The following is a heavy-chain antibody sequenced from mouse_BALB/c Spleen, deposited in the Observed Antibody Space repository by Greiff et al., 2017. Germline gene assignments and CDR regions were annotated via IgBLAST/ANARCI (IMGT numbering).Heavy chain of an antibody. Sequence: EVQLQESGAELVRSGASVKLSCTASGFNIKDYYMHWVKQRPEQGLEWIGWIDPENGDTEYAPKFQGKATMTADTSSNTAYLQLSSLTSEDTAVYYCNAWGGLPPPEFAYWGQGTLVTVSA. CDR1: GFNIKDYY. CDR2: IDPENGDT. V-gene: IGHV14-4*02. D-gene: IGHD2-4*01. CDR3: NAWGGLPPPEFAY. J-gene: IGHJ3*01.